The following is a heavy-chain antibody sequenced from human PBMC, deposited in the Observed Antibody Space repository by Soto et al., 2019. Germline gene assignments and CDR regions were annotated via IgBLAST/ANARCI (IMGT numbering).Heavy chain of an antibody. D-gene: IGHD7-27*01. CDR2: ISYDGNNE. CDR3: SRRGNWGSAFDV. CDR1: GFSFSTYP. V-gene: IGHV3-30-3*01. J-gene: IGHJ3*01. Sequence: PGGSLRLSCAASGFSFSTYPMHWVRQAPGKGLDWVALISYDGNNEYYADSVKGRFTISRDNSRDTLFLQMDSLRAEDTAVYYCSRRGNWGSAFDVWGQGTLVTVSS.